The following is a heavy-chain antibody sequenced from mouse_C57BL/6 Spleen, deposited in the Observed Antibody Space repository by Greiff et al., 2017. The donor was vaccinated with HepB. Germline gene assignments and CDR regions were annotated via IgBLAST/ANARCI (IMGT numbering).Heavy chain of an antibody. CDR1: GYTFTSYW. CDR2: IDPSDSYT. J-gene: IGHJ3*01. CDR3: ARTAQAPLAY. Sequence: QVQLKQPGAELVKPGASVKLSCKASGYTFTSYWMQWVKQRPGQGLEWIGEIDPSDSYTNYNQKFKGKATLTVDTSSSTAYMQLSSLTSEDSAVYYCARTAQAPLAYWGQGTLVTVSA. V-gene: IGHV1-50*01. D-gene: IGHD3-2*02.